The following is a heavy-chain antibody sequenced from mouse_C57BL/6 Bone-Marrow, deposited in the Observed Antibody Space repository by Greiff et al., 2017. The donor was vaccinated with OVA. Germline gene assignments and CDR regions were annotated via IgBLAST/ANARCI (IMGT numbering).Heavy chain of an antibody. D-gene: IGHD1-1*01. CDR2: IFPGSGST. V-gene: IGHV1-75*01. Sequence: QVQLQQSGPELVKPGVSVKISCKASGYTFTDYYINWVKQRPGQGLEWIGWIFPGSGSTYYNETFNGKATLTVDKSSSTAYMVLSSLTSEDSAVYCCARMVYYGSSYVYFDVWGTGTTVTVSS. CDR3: ARMVYYGSSYVYFDV. J-gene: IGHJ1*03. CDR1: GYTFTDYY.